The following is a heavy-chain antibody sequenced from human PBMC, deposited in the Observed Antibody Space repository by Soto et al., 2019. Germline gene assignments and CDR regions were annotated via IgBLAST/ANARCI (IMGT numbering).Heavy chain of an antibody. Sequence: QVQLVQSGAEVKKPGASVKVSCKASGYTFTSYYMHWVRQAHGQGLEWMGIINPSGGSPSSAQKFQGRVAMTRDTSTSTVYMELSSMRYADTAVYYCARPNDYGAFDYWGQGTLVTVSS. J-gene: IGHJ4*02. V-gene: IGHV1-46*01. CDR3: ARPNDYGAFDY. CDR1: GYTFTSYY. CDR2: INPSGGSP. D-gene: IGHD4-17*01.